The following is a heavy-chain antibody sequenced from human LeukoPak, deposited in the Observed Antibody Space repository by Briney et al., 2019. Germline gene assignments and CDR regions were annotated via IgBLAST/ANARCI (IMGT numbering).Heavy chain of an antibody. V-gene: IGHV3-30-3*01. CDR1: GFTFSSYA. J-gene: IGHJ4*02. Sequence: GGSLRLSCAASGFTFSSYAMHWVRQAPGKGLEWVAVISYDGSNKYYADSVRGRFTISRGNSKNTLYLQMNSLRAEDTAVYYCARGRGKAPYGSGSSFDYWGQGTLVTVSS. D-gene: IGHD3-10*01. CDR3: ARGRGKAPYGSGSSFDY. CDR2: ISYDGSNK.